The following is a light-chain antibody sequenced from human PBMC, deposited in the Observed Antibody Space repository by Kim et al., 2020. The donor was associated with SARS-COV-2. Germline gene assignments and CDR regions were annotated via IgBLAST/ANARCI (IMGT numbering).Light chain of an antibody. CDR1: QRIGTW. Sequence: DIQMTQSPSTLSVSIGDRVTITCRASQRIGTWLAWYQQKPGKAPRLLIYEASSLDSGVPSRFSGSGSGTEFTLTIGSLQTDDFATYYCQQYNRSPGLTFGGGTKVDIK. CDR2: EAS. V-gene: IGKV1-5*03. J-gene: IGKJ4*01. CDR3: QQYNRSPGLT.